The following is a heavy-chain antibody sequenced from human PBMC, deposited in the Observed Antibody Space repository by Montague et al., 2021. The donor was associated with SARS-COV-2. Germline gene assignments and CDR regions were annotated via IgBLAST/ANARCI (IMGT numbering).Heavy chain of an antibody. CDR3: ARSTTIPGTFDI. Sequence: QSGAEVKKPGESLRISCKGSGYSFTNYWISWVRQMPGKGLEWMGRIDPSDSYTNYSPSFQGHVAISADKSINTAYLQWSSLKASDTAMYYCARSTTIPGTFDIWGQGTMVTVSA. V-gene: IGHV5-10-1*01. J-gene: IGHJ3*02. CDR2: IDPSDSYT. D-gene: IGHD2-21*02. CDR1: GYSFTNYW.